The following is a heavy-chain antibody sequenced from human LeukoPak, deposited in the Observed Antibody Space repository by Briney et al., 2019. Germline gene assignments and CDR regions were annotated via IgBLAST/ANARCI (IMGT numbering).Heavy chain of an antibody. V-gene: IGHV3-23*01. CDR1: GFTFSTFS. CDR2: IGGSDSST. Sequence: PGGSLRLSCAASGFTFSTFSISWVRQAPGKGLEWVSSIGGSDSSTYYADSVRGRFTISRDNSKNTLFLQINSLRAEDTAVYYCAKDRGGQPRYGMDVWGQGTTVTVSS. CDR3: AKDRGGQPRYGMDV. D-gene: IGHD3-10*01. J-gene: IGHJ6*02.